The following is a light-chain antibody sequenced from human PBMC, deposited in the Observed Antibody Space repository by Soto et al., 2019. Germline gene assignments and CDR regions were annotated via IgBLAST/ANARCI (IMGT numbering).Light chain of an antibody. CDR2: VAS. J-gene: IGKJ5*01. CDR3: QQSYSNTIT. V-gene: IGKV1-39*01. CDR1: QTIRSY. Sequence: IQMRQSQYSLCASVGDSVTITCRASQTIRSYLNWYQQKPGKAPKLLIYVASSLQGGVPSRLSGSGYGTDLTLTIGSLKSDDFVTYYCQQSYSNTITFGQGTRLEIK.